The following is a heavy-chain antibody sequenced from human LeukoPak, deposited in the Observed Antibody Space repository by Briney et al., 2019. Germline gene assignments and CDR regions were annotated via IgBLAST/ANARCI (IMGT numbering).Heavy chain of an antibody. CDR1: GGPISGHY. Sequence: PSETLSLTCTVSGGPISGHYWTWIRQPAGRGLEWIGYIYHSGGTSYNPSLKSRVTISVDTSKNQFSLRLSSVTAADTAVYYCARLEDVRVSMVPGLMMTPPYFDPWGQGTLVTVSS. V-gene: IGHV4-59*08. D-gene: IGHD3-10*01. CDR3: ARLEDVRVSMVPGLMMTPPYFDP. CDR2: IYHSGGT. J-gene: IGHJ5*02.